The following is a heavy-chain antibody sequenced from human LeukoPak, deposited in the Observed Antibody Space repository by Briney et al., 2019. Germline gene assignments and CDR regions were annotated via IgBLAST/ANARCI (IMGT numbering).Heavy chain of an antibody. CDR1: GYTFTSYY. CDR2: INPSGGST. J-gene: IGHJ4*02. CDR3: AREGGPDSSGYYSVLDY. Sequence: ASVKVSCTASGYTFTSYYIHWVRQAPGQGLEWMGIINPSGGSTSYAQKFQGRVTMTRDTSTSTVYMELSSLRSEDTAVYYCAREGGPDSSGYYSVLDYWGQGTLVTVSS. D-gene: IGHD3-22*01. V-gene: IGHV1-46*01.